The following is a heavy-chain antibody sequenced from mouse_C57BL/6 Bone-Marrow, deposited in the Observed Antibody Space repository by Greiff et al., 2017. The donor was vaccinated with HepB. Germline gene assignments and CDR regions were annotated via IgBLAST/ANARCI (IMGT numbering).Heavy chain of an antibody. V-gene: IGHV1-81*01. J-gene: IGHJ3*01. Sequence: VQLQQSGAELARPGASVKLSCKASGYTFTSYGISWVKQRTGQGLEWIGEIYPRSGNTYYNEKFKGKATLTADKSSSTAYMELRSLTSEDSAVYFCAMIYYGNSAWFAYWGQGNLVTVSA. D-gene: IGHD2-1*01. CDR1: GYTFTSYG. CDR3: AMIYYGNSAWFAY. CDR2: IYPRSGNT.